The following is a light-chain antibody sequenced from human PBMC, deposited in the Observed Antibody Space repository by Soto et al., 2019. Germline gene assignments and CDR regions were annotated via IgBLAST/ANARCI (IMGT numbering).Light chain of an antibody. V-gene: IGKV1-39*01. CDR1: QSISSS. CDR2: DAS. J-gene: IGKJ2*01. CDR3: QQSYA. Sequence: DIQMTQSPSSLSASVGDRVTITCRASQSISSSLNWYQQRPGRAPKLLISDASSLQSGVPSRFSDTKSGTDFTLTISSLQPEDFATYYCQQSYAFGQGTKVEIK.